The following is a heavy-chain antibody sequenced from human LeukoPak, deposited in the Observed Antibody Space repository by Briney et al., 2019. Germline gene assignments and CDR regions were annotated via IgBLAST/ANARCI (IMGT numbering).Heavy chain of an antibody. Sequence: SETLSPTCTVSGGSISSYYWSWIRQPAGKGLEWIGRIYTSGSTNYNPSLKSQVTMSVDTSKNQFSLKLSSVTAADTAVYYCASTYYYDSSGYGDAFDIWGQGTMVTVSS. CDR1: GGSISSYY. J-gene: IGHJ3*02. CDR2: IYTSGST. D-gene: IGHD3-22*01. V-gene: IGHV4-4*07. CDR3: ASTYYYDSSGYGDAFDI.